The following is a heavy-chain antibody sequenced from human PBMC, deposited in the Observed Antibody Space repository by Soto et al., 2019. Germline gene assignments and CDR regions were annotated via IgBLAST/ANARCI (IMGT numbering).Heavy chain of an antibody. Sequence: EVQLVESGGGLVQPGGSLRLSCAASGFTFSRYWMSWVRQAPGKGLEWVANIKQDGSEQYYVDSVKGRFTISRDNAKNSLYLQRNSLRGEDTAVDYCARVFYDFWSGYYWSAPGGYMDVWGKGTTVTVSS. CDR2: IKQDGSEQ. V-gene: IGHV3-7*01. CDR3: ARVFYDFWSGYYWSAPGGYMDV. CDR1: GFTFSRYW. J-gene: IGHJ6*03. D-gene: IGHD3-3*01.